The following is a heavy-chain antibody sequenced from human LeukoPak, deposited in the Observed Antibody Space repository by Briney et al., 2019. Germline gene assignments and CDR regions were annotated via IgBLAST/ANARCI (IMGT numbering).Heavy chain of an antibody. Sequence: GESLKISCKGSGYSFTSYWIGWVRQMPGKGLEWMGIIYPGDSDTRYSPSFQGLVTISADKSISTASLQWRSLKASDTAMYYCARQPLGYDILTGYYRRNFDYWGQGTLVTVSS. CDR2: IYPGDSDT. V-gene: IGHV5-51*01. CDR3: ARQPLGYDILTGYYRRNFDY. D-gene: IGHD3-9*01. CDR1: GYSFTSYW. J-gene: IGHJ4*02.